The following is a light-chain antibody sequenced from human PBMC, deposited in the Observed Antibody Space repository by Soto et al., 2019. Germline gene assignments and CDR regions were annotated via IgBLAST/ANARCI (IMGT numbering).Light chain of an antibody. CDR2: DVS. J-gene: IGLJ1*01. V-gene: IGLV2-14*01. CDR3: ISYTSSSTL. Sequence: QSVLTQPASVSGSPGQSITISCTGTSSDVGGYNYVSWYQQHPGKAPKLRIYDVSNRPSGVSNRFSGSTSGNTASLTISGLQAEDEADYYCISYTSSSTLFGTGTKLTVL. CDR1: SSDVGGYNY.